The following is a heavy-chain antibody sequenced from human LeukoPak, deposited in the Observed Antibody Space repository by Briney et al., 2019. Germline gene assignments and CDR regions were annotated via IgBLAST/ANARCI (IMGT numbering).Heavy chain of an antibody. V-gene: IGHV3-30*18. CDR3: AKELRLGAIDY. CDR1: GFTFSSYG. D-gene: IGHD3-16*01. Sequence: GRSLRLSCAASGFTFSSYGMHWVRQAPGKGLEWVAVISYDGSNKYYADSVKGRFTISRDNSKNTLYLQMNSLRAEDTAVYYCAKELRLGAIDYWGQGTLVTVSS. J-gene: IGHJ4*02. CDR2: ISYDGSNK.